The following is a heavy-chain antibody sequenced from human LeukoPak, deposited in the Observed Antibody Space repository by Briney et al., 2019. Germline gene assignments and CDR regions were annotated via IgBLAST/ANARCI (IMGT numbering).Heavy chain of an antibody. V-gene: IGHV4-59*01. CDR2: MSYSGST. Sequence: SETLSLTCTVSGGSISSFYWSWIRQPPGKGLEWIGYMSYSGSTNYNSTLKSRVTISLDTSKNQVSLKLNSVTAADTAVYCCARGYCRGGSCYRTFFDQWGQGTLVTVSS. CDR1: GGSISSFY. J-gene: IGHJ4*02. CDR3: ARGYCRGGSCYRTFFDQ. D-gene: IGHD2-15*01.